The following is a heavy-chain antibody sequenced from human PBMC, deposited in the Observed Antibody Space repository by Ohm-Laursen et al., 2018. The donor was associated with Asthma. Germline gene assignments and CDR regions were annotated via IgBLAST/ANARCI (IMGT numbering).Heavy chain of an antibody. CDR2: ISYDGSNK. CDR1: GFTFSSYG. Sequence: SLRLSCAASGFTFSSYGMHWVRQAPGKGLEWVAVISYDGSNKYYADSVKGRFTISRDNSKNALYLQMNSLRAEDTAVYYCARDVMEWYLPAFDFWGQGTLVTVSS. V-gene: IGHV3-30*03. D-gene: IGHD3-3*01. J-gene: IGHJ4*02. CDR3: ARDVMEWYLPAFDF.